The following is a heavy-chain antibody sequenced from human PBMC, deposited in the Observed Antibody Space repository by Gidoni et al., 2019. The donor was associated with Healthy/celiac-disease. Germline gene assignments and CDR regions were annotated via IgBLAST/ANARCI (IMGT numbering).Heavy chain of an antibody. CDR1: GFIFSSYS. Sequence: EVQLVESGGGLVQPGGALRLSCAASGFIFSSYSMHWVRQAPGKGLEWVSYISSSTSTIYYADSVKGRFIISRDNAKNSLYLQMNSLRDEDTAVYFCARSGFYVLDFWGQGTLVTVSS. J-gene: IGHJ4*02. CDR3: ARSGFYVLDF. CDR2: ISSSTSTI. V-gene: IGHV3-48*02. D-gene: IGHD3-16*01.